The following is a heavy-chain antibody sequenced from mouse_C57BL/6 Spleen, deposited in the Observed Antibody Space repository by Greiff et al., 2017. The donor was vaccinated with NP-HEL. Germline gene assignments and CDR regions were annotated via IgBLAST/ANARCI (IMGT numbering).Heavy chain of an antibody. D-gene: IGHD4-1*01. Sequence: EVQLQQSGPELVKPGASVKMSCKASGYTFTDYNMHWVKQSHGKSLEWIGYINPNNGGTSYNQKFKGKATLTVNKSASTAYMELRSLTSEDSAVYYCARQLTGTYGYAMDYWGQGTSVTVSS. CDR1: GYTFTDYN. CDR2: INPNNGGT. CDR3: ARQLTGTYGYAMDY. V-gene: IGHV1-22*01. J-gene: IGHJ4*01.